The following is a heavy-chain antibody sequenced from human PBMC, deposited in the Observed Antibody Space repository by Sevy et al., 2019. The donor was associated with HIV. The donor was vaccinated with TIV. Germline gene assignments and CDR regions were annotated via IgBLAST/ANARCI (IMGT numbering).Heavy chain of an antibody. CDR3: VSLFLSYRSGWSYFDY. Sequence: GGSLRLSCAISGFTVNDKYIIWVRQAPGKGLEWVSVIFSSGSTYHADSAKGRFTISRDNSKNTVYLQVNSVRAEDTAVYYCVSLFLSYRSGWSYFDYWGQGTLVTVSS. V-gene: IGHV3-66*02. CDR2: IFSSGST. J-gene: IGHJ4*02. CDR1: GFTVNDKY. D-gene: IGHD6-19*01.